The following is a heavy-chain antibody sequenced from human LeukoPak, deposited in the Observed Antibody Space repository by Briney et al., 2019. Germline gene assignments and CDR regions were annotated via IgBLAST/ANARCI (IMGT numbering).Heavy chain of an antibody. CDR2: INPNSGGT. D-gene: IGHD1-26*01. Sequence: ASVKVSCKASGYTFTGYYMHWVRQAPGQGLEWMGWINPNSGGTNYAQRFQGRVTMTRDMSTSTVYMELSSLRSEDTAVYYCARESGSYYWYYYMDVWGKGTTVTVSS. CDR1: GYTFTGYY. CDR3: ARESGSYYWYYYMDV. V-gene: IGHV1-2*02. J-gene: IGHJ6*03.